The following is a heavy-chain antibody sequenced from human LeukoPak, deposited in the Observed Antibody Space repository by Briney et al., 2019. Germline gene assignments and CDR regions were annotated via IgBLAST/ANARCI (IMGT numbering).Heavy chain of an antibody. CDR2: IYYSGST. CDR3: ASSRSSSGWSLIDY. V-gene: IGHV4-59*01. Sequence: SETLSLTCTVSGGSLNSYYWSWIRQPPGKGLEWVGYIYYSGSTNYKPSLKRRATISVDTSKNQFSLKVSSVTAADTAVYYCASSRSSSGWSLIDYWGQGALVTVSS. D-gene: IGHD6-19*01. J-gene: IGHJ4*02. CDR1: GGSLNSYY.